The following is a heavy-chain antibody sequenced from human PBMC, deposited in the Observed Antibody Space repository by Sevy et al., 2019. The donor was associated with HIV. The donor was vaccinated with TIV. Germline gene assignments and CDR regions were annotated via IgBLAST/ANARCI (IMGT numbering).Heavy chain of an antibody. CDR1: GFTFSSYG. J-gene: IGHJ6*02. V-gene: IGHV3-30*18. CDR2: ISYDGSNK. CDR3: AKDLPRGYDFWSGYYFSWRGGPNPYYYGMDV. D-gene: IGHD3-3*01. Sequence: GGSLRLSCAASGFTFSSYGMHWVRQAPGKGLEWVAVISYDGSNKYYAYSVKGRFTISRDNSKNTLYLQMNSLRAEDTAXYYCAKDLPRGYDFWSGYYFSWRGGPNPYYYGMDVWGQGTTVTVSS.